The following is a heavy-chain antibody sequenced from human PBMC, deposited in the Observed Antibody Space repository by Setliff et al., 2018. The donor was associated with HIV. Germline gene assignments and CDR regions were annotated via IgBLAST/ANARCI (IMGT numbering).Heavy chain of an antibody. CDR1: GGSISSYY. Sequence: PSETLSLTCTVSGGSISSYYWSWIRQPPGKGLEWIGYIYTSGSTNYNPSLKSRVTISVDTSKNQFSLKLSSVTAADTAVYYCARAPYVSGSFGWFDPWGQGTLVTVSS. CDR3: ARAPYVSGSFGWFDP. D-gene: IGHD3-10*01. CDR2: IYTSGST. J-gene: IGHJ5*02. V-gene: IGHV4-4*08.